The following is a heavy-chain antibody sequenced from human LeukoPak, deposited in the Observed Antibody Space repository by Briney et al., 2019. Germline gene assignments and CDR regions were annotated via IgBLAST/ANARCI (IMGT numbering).Heavy chain of an antibody. CDR3: ARGGGPFDY. V-gene: IGHV3-30*03. J-gene: IGHJ4*02. CDR2: ISYDGYNK. CDR1: GFTFSSYG. D-gene: IGHD2-15*01. Sequence: GGSLRLSCAASGFTFSSYGMHWVRQAPGKGLEWVAAISYDGYNKYYADSVKGRFTISRDNSKNTLYLQMTSLRAEDTAVYYCARGGGPFDYWGQGTLVTVSS.